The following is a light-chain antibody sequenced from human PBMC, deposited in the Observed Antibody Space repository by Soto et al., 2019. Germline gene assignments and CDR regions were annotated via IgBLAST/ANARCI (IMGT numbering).Light chain of an antibody. J-gene: IGKJ2*01. CDR3: QHYKSFPYT. Sequence: DIQMTQTPSTLSASVGDRVTITCRATEYIGYFLAWYQQAPGKAPQLLISDASKLQSGVPSRFSGSGAGTEFTLTISSLQADDFANYYCQHYKSFPYTVGPGTKLDI. CDR2: DAS. V-gene: IGKV1-5*01. CDR1: EYIGYF.